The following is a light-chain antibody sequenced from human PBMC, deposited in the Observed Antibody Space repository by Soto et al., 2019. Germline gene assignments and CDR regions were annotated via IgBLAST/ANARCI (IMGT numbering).Light chain of an antibody. Sequence: DIQMTQSPSSLSASIGDSVTITCRASQSINTFLNWYQQNPGKAPMLLIYAASNLHSGVSSRFSGSRSGTDFTLTISTRQPEGFAPSYCIQSYSTPIPFGGGTKVDIK. J-gene: IGKJ4*01. CDR1: QSINTF. CDR3: IQSYSTPIP. CDR2: AAS. V-gene: IGKV1-39*01.